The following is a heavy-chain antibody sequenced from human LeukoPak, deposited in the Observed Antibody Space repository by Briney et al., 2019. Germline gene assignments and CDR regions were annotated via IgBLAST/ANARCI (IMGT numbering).Heavy chain of an antibody. CDR2: INPYNGNT. CDR3: ACTYCSDGSCYWFSLDY. D-gene: IGHD2-15*01. CDR1: GYTFTNYG. Sequence: GASVKVSCKASGYTFTNYGISWVRQAPGQGLEWMGWINPYNGNTKYVQKLQGRVTMTTDTSTSTAYMELRSLRSDDTAVYYCACTYCSDGSCYWFSLDYWGQGTLVTVSS. J-gene: IGHJ4*02. V-gene: IGHV1-18*01.